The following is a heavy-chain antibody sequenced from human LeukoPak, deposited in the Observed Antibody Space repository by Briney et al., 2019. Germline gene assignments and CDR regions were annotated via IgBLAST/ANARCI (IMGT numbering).Heavy chain of an antibody. CDR1: GFTFSSYA. V-gene: IGHV3-23*01. J-gene: IGHJ6*02. CDR2: ISGSGGST. D-gene: IGHD4-17*01. CDR3: AKSHDYGDYVPYYYYGMDV. Sequence: GGSLRLSCAASGFTFSSYAMSWVRQAPGKGLEWVSAISGSGGSTYYADSVKGRFTISRDNSKNTLYLQMNSLRAEDTAVCYCAKSHDYGDYVPYYYYGMDVWGQGTTVTVSS.